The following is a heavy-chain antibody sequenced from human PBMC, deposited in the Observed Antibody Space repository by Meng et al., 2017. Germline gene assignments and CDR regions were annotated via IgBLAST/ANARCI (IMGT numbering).Heavy chain of an antibody. V-gene: IGHV1-46*01. J-gene: IGHJ4*02. CDR3: ARDLFSYDSSGYYPDY. CDR2: IKSNDHST. CDR1: GYTFTSNH. D-gene: IGHD3-22*01. Sequence: QVQLVQPVAEVKKPGAPVKDSCKASGYTFTSNHMHWVRQAPGQGLEWMGIIKSNDHSTNYAQKFQGRVTITRDTSASTAYMELSSLRSEDTAVYYCARDLFSYDSSGYYPDYWGRGTLVTVSS.